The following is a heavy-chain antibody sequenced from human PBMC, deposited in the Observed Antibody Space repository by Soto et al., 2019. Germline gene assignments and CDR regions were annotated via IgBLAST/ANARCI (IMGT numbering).Heavy chain of an antibody. CDR2: IRSKAYGGTT. CDR1: GLTFGDYA. CDR3: TRGSLGGYYYGMDV. D-gene: IGHD3-16*01. Sequence: PGGSLRLSCTASGLTFGDYAMSWFRQAPGKGLEWVSFIRSKAYGGTTEYAASVKGRFTISRDDSKSIAYLQMNSLQTEDTAVYYCTRGSLGGYYYGMDVWGQGTTVTVS. J-gene: IGHJ6*02. V-gene: IGHV3-49*03.